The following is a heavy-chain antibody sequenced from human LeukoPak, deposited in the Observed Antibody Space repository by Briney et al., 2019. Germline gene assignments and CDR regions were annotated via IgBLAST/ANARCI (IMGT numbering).Heavy chain of an antibody. CDR3: ARNHTGYFDP. D-gene: IGHD5-18*01. J-gene: IGHJ5*02. CDR1: SGSFSGYS. V-gene: IGHV4-34*01. Sequence: SETLSLTCAVYSGSFSGYSWSWIRQPPGKGLEWIGEINHSGSTNYSPSLESRVTISVDTSSSQFSLSLSSVTAADTAVYYCARNHTGYFDPWGQGTLVTVSS. CDR2: INHSGST.